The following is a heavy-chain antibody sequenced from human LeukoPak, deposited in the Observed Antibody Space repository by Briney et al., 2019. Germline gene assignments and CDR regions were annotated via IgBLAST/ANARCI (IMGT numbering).Heavy chain of an antibody. V-gene: IGHV3-30-3*01. CDR3: ARPHPPLWLNNAFDI. J-gene: IGHJ3*02. D-gene: IGHD5-18*01. Sequence: PGGSLRLSCAASGFTFSSYAMHWVRQAPGKGLEWVAVISYDGSNKYYADSVKGRFTISRDNSKNTLYLQMNSLRAEDTAVYYCARPHPPLWLNNAFDIWGQGTMVTVSS. CDR2: ISYDGSNK. CDR1: GFTFSSYA.